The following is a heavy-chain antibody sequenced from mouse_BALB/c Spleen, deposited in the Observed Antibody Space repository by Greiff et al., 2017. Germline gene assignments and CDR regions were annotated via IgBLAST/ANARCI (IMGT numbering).Heavy chain of an antibody. J-gene: IGHJ3*01. Sequence: DVKLQESGAELVKPGASVKLSCTASGFNIKDTYMHWVKQRPEQGLEWIGRIDPANGNTKYDPKFQGKATITADTSSNTAYLQLSSLTSEDTAVYYCARGYYGSSYWFAYWGQGTLVTVSA. CDR3: ARGYYGSSYWFAY. CDR2: IDPANGNT. CDR1: GFNIKDTY. V-gene: IGHV14-3*02. D-gene: IGHD1-1*01.